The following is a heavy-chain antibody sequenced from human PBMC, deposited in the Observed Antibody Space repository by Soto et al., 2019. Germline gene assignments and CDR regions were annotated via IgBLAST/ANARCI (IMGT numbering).Heavy chain of an antibody. CDR2: INHNSGGT. Sequence: ASVKVSCKASGYTFTGYYMHWVRQAPEQGLEWMGWINHNSGGTNCAQKLQGRVTMTRDTSSSTAYMERIRLRAYDRGVNCCGSPQLSEEPANYYYGMDFWGQGPTVTV. CDR3: GSPQLSEEPANYYYGMDF. D-gene: IGHD1-26*01. J-gene: IGHJ6*02. V-gene: IGHV1-2*02. CDR1: GYTFTGYY.